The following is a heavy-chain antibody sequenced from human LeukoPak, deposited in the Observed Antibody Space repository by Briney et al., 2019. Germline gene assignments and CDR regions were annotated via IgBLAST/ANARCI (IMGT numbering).Heavy chain of an antibody. CDR1: GFTFSSYW. Sequence: PGGSLRLSCAASGFTFSSYWMHWVRQAPGKGLVWVSRINTDGSSTSYADSVKGRFTISRDNAKNTLYLQMNSLRAEDTAVYYCARDFYSTQIRFPLDYWGQGTLVTVSS. CDR2: INTDGSST. V-gene: IGHV3-74*01. D-gene: IGHD2/OR15-2a*01. CDR3: ARDFYSTQIRFPLDY. J-gene: IGHJ4*02.